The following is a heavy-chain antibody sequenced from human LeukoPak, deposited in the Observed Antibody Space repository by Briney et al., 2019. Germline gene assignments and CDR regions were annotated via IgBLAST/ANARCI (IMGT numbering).Heavy chain of an antibody. CDR3: ARDPRGPTGYDSSGRDTFDS. CDR2: ISGSGGST. D-gene: IGHD3-22*01. Sequence: GGSLRLSCAASGFTFSSYGMSWVRQAPGKGLEWVSAISGSGGSTYYADSVKGRFTISRDNSKNTLYLQMNGLRAEDTAVYYCARDPRGPTGYDSSGRDTFDSWGQGTLVTVSS. V-gene: IGHV3-23*01. CDR1: GFTFSSYG. J-gene: IGHJ4*02.